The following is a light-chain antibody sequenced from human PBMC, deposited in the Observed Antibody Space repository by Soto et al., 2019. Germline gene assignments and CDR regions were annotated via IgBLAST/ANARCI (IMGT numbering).Light chain of an antibody. Sequence: EIVLTQSPGTLSSSPGERATLSCRASQSVTSSYLAWYQQRPGQSPRLLIYGASSRATGVPDRFSGSGSGTDFTIIISRLEPEDFEIYYCQQYSRSWTFGQGTKVEFK. CDR3: QQYSRSWT. J-gene: IGKJ1*01. CDR1: QSVTSSY. CDR2: GAS. V-gene: IGKV3-20*01.